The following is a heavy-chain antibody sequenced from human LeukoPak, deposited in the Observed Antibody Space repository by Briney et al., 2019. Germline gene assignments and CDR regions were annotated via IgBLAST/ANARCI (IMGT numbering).Heavy chain of an antibody. J-gene: IGHJ3*01. CDR2: IDKDAIEK. CDR3: ARGGLSYGFDV. CDR1: GFSISPYY. V-gene: IGHV3-7*01. D-gene: IGHD3-16*02. Sequence: GGSLRPSCMASGFSISPYYMGWARRAPGKGLEWVANIDKDAIEKYYVDSVKGRFTISRDNAKNSLFLEMNSLGLEDTAVYYCARGGLSYGFDVWGQGTMVTVSS.